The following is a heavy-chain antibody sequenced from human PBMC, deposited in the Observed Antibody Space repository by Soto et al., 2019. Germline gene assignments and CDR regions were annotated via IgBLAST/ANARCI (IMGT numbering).Heavy chain of an antibody. V-gene: IGHV3-23*01. CDR1: GFTFNTFA. CDR2: IIGSDGSI. CDR3: AKRGWLDY. J-gene: IGHJ4*02. D-gene: IGHD2-15*01. Sequence: EVQLLESGGGLVQPGGFLRLSCAASGFTFNTFAMSWVRQAPGKGLDWVSVIIGSDGSIYYAESVKGRFTISRDNSKNTLYLQMNSLRAEDTAIYYCAKRGWLDYWGQGTLVTVSS.